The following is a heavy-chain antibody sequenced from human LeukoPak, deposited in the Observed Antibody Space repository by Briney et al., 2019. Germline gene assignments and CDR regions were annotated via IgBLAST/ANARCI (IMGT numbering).Heavy chain of an antibody. Sequence: GGSLRLSCAASGFTFDDYGMSWVRQAPGKGLEWVSGINWNGGSTGYADSVKGRFTISRDNAKNSLYLQMNSLRAEDTAVYYCARDPDYYGSGSYYLDYWGQGTLVTVSS. CDR3: ARDPDYYGSGSYYLDY. J-gene: IGHJ4*02. CDR2: INWNGGST. D-gene: IGHD3-10*01. V-gene: IGHV3-20*04. CDR1: GFTFDDYG.